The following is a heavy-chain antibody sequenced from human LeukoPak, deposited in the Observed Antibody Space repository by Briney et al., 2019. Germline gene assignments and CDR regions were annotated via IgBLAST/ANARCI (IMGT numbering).Heavy chain of an antibody. CDR2: ISSDGSIT. V-gene: IGHV3-74*03. CDR3: VSDVGD. CDR1: GITFPTYW. J-gene: IGHJ4*02. D-gene: IGHD3-10*01. Sequence: GGSLRLSCAASGITFPTYWMHWVRQAPGKGLVWVSRISSDGSITTYADSVKGRFTISRDSAKNTLFLQMSSLRDDGTAVYFCVSDVGDWGQGTLVTVSS.